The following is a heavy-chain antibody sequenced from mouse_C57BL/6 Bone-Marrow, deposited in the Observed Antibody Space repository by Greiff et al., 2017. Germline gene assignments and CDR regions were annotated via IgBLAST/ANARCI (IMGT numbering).Heavy chain of an antibody. CDR1: GYTFTSYW. V-gene: IGHV1-64*01. D-gene: IGHD1-1*01. J-gene: IGHJ1*03. Sequence: QVQLQQPGAELVKPGASVKLSCKASGYTFTSYWMHWVKQRPGQGLEWIGMIHPNSGSTNYNEKFKSKATLTVDKSSSTAYMQLSSLTSEDSAVYYCARYYGSSLWYVDVWGTGTTVTVSS. CDR2: IHPNSGST. CDR3: ARYYGSSLWYVDV.